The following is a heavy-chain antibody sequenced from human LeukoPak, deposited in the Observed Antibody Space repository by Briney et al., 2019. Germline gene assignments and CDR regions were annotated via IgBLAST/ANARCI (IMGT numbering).Heavy chain of an antibody. J-gene: IGHJ5*02. CDR1: GGSISSSSYY. D-gene: IGHD6-19*01. V-gene: IGHV4-39*07. CDR3: ARAPVAGLNWFDP. CDR2: IYYSGST. Sequence: SETLSLTCTVSGGSISSSSYYWGWIRQPPGKGLEWIGSIYYSGSTYYNPSLKSRVTISVDTSKNQFSLKLSSVTAADTAVYYCARAPVAGLNWFDPWGQGTLVTVSS.